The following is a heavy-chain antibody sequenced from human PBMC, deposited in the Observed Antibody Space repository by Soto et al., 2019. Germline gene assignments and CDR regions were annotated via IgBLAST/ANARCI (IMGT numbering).Heavy chain of an antibody. V-gene: IGHV4-59*08. CDR3: ARLVGYCSSTSCYEGENWFDP. J-gene: IGHJ5*02. CDR1: GGSISSYY. Sequence: SETLSLTCTVSGGSISSYYWSWIRQPPGKGLEWIGYIYYSGSTNYNPSLKSRVTISVDTSKNQFSLKLSSVTAADTAVYYCARLVGYCSSTSCYEGENWFDPWGQGTLVTVSS. CDR2: IYYSGST. D-gene: IGHD2-2*01.